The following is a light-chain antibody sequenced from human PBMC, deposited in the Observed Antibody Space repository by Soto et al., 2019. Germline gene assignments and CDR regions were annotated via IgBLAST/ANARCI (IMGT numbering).Light chain of an antibody. CDR1: SSDVGGYNY. V-gene: IGLV2-8*01. Sequence: QSALTQPPSASGSRGQSVTISCTGTSSDVGGYNYVSWYQQHPGKAPKLMIYEVSKRPSGVPDRFCGSKSGNTASLTVSGFQPEDEADYYCSSYAGSNNLGVFGGGTKLTVL. J-gene: IGLJ3*02. CDR3: SSYAGSNNLGV. CDR2: EVS.